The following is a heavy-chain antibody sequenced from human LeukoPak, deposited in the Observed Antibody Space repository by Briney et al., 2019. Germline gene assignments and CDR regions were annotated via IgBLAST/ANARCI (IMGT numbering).Heavy chain of an antibody. CDR3: ARDRPGSYWYFDL. Sequence: GSLRLSCAASGFTFSSYWMNWARQAPGKGLEWVGHIYYLGSTNYNPSLKSRVTISIDTSKNYFSLKLNSVIAADTAVYYCARDRPGSYWYFDLWGRGTLVTVSS. V-gene: IGHV4-59*01. D-gene: IGHD3-10*01. CDR1: GFTFSSYW. J-gene: IGHJ2*01. CDR2: IYYLGST.